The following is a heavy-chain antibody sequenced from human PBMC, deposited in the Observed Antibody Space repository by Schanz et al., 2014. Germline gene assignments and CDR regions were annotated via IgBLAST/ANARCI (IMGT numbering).Heavy chain of an antibody. V-gene: IGHV3-30*02. CDR3: AKDPGFAVRGFQMDV. D-gene: IGHD3-10*01. CDR1: GFRLSTYG. J-gene: IGHJ6*02. Sequence: QVQLVESGGGVVQPGGSLRLSCAVSGFRLSTYGMHWVRQAPGKGLEWVAFIGHDGSDKFYADSVKGRFTISRDNSKNKMSLEMESLRADDTALYHCAKDPGFAVRGFQMDVWGQGTMVAVSS. CDR2: IGHDGSDK.